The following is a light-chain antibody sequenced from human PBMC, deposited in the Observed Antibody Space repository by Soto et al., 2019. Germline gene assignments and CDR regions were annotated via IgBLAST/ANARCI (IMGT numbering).Light chain of an antibody. CDR3: SSYRCSVTYV. Sequence: QSVLTQPASVSGSPGQSITISCTGTSSDVGGYNYVSWYQQYPGKVPKLMIYDVSYRPSGVSNRFSGSKSGNTASLTISGLQAEDEFFYYCSSYRCSVTYVFGIWTKVTVL. J-gene: IGLJ1*01. CDR1: SSDVGGYNY. CDR2: DVS. V-gene: IGLV2-14*01.